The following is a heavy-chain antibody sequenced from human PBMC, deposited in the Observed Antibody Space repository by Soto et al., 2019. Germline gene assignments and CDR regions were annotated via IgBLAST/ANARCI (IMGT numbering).Heavy chain of an antibody. V-gene: IGHV1-3*05. J-gene: IGHJ4*02. CDR1: GYTFTSYA. Sequence: QVQLVQSGAEEKKPGASVKVSCKASGYTFTSYALHWVRQAPGQRLEWMGWINAGNGNTKYSQKFQGRVTITRDTSASTAYMELSSLRSEDTAVYYCARGITLPTPLDYWGQGTLVTVSS. CDR2: INAGNGNT. CDR3: ARGITLPTPLDY. D-gene: IGHD1-20*01.